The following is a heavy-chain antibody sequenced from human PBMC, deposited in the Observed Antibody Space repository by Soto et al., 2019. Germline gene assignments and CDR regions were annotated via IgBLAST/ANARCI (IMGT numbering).Heavy chain of an antibody. CDR2: ISYDGSNK. CDR1: GFTFSSYA. Sequence: ESGGGVVQPGRSLRLSCAASGFTFSSYAMHWVRQAPGKGLEWVAVISYDGSNKYYADSVKGRFTISRDNSKNTLYLQMNSLRAEDTAVYYCARESIIEMATIPGDYWGQGTLVTVSS. V-gene: IGHV3-30-3*01. CDR3: ARESIIEMATIPGDY. J-gene: IGHJ4*02. D-gene: IGHD5-12*01.